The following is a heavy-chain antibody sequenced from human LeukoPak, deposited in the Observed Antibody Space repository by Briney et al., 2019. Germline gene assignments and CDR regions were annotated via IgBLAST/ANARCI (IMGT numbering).Heavy chain of an antibody. CDR3: ARDLGRIGVTGTRGFDS. Sequence: ASVKVSCKASGYTFTAYYMHWVRQAPGQGLEWMGWINPNSGGTNYAQKFQGRVTTTRDTSISTAYMDLGRLTSDDTAVYYCARDLGRIGVTGTRGFDSWGQGTLVTVSS. CDR2: INPNSGGT. V-gene: IGHV1-2*02. CDR1: GYTFTAYY. D-gene: IGHD6-19*01. J-gene: IGHJ5*01.